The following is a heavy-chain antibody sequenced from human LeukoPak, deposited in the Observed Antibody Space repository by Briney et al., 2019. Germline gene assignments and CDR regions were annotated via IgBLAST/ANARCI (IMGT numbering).Heavy chain of an antibody. V-gene: IGHV4-34*01. CDR1: GGSFSDYY. D-gene: IGHD3-22*01. CDR3: ARGPVVAYVSGGYYYFDY. CDR2: INHSGST. J-gene: IGHJ4*02. Sequence: SETLSLTCAVYGGSFSDYYWSWIRQPPGKGLEWVGEINHSGSTNSNPSLKSRVTISVDTSKNQSSLKLSSVTAADTAVYFCARGPVVAYVSGGYYYFDYWGQGTLVTVSS.